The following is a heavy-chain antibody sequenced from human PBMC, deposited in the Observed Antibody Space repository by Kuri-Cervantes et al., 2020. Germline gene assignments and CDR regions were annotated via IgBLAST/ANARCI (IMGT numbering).Heavy chain of an antibody. Sequence: SETLSLTCTVSGDSITSDYWSWIRQPPGKGLEWIALIDGSGSNNYNPSLKSRVTISVDTSKNQFSLKLSSVTAADTAVYYCARGITGTISPFDYWGQGTLVTVSS. CDR3: ARGITGTISPFDY. J-gene: IGHJ4*02. V-gene: IGHV4-59*12. CDR1: GDSITSDY. CDR2: IDGSGSN. D-gene: IGHD1-7*01.